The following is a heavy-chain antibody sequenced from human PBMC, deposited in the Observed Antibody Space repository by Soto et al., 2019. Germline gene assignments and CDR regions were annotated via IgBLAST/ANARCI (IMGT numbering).Heavy chain of an antibody. Sequence: ASVKVSCKASGYTFTSYAMHWVRQAPGQRLEWMGWINAGNGNTKYSQKFQGRVTITRDTSASTAYMELSSLRSEDTAVYYCARDPVLLWFGELSYNWFDPWGQGTLVTVSS. J-gene: IGHJ5*02. V-gene: IGHV1-3*01. CDR2: INAGNGNT. D-gene: IGHD3-10*01. CDR1: GYTFTSYA. CDR3: ARDPVLLWFGELSYNWFDP.